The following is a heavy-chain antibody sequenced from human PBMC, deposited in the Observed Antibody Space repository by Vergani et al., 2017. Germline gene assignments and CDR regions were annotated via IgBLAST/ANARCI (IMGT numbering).Heavy chain of an antibody. CDR3: AREYSSTSGRAFDF. D-gene: IGHD2-2*01. Sequence: VQLVETGGGVVQPGRSLRLSCAASGFRFSSYGMNWVRQAPGKGLEWVSFVSTSTKSQSYAESVKGRFTISRDSAKNSLYLQMDSLRAEDTAVYYCAREYSSTSGRAFDFWGQGTKVTVSS. J-gene: IGHJ3*01. V-gene: IGHV3-48*01. CDR1: GFRFSSYG. CDR2: VSTSTKSQ.